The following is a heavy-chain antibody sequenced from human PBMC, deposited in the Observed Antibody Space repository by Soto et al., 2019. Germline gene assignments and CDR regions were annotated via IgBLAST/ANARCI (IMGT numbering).Heavy chain of an antibody. Sequence: QVQLVQSGAEVKKPGSSVKVSCKAPGGTCSSYAISWVRQAPGQGLEWMGGISPIFGTAKYAQKFQGRVTITADESTSTGYMELSRLRSEETAVYYCARSPGGSSSLVIYSYYYYGMEVWCQGTRVTVSS. V-gene: IGHV1-69*01. CDR3: ARSPGGSSSLVIYSYYYYGMEV. J-gene: IGHJ6*02. CDR2: ISPIFGTA. CDR1: GGTCSSYA. D-gene: IGHD2-15*01.